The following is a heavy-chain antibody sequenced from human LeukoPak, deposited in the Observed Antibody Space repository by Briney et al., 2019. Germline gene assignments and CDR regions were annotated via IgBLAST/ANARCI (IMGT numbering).Heavy chain of an antibody. Sequence: ASVKVSCKASGYTSTSYDINWVRQATGQGLEWMGWMNPNSGNTGYAQKFQGRVTMTRNTSISTAYMELSSLRSEDTAVYYCARGPPYCSGGSCDKDWGQGTLVTVSS. CDR2: MNPNSGNT. CDR3: ARGPPYCSGGSCDKD. D-gene: IGHD2-15*01. V-gene: IGHV1-8*01. CDR1: GYTSTSYD. J-gene: IGHJ4*02.